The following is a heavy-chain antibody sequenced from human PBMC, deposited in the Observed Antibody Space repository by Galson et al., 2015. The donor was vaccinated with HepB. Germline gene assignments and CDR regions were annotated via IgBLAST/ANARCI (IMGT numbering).Heavy chain of an antibody. CDR1: GFTFSSFP. V-gene: IGHV3-30*04. CDR2: ISHDGSNT. D-gene: IGHD6-19*01. CDR3: ARGGLSSSGLDY. Sequence: SLRLSCADSGFTFSSFPMHWVRQAPGKGLEWVASISHDGSNTYKADSVKGRLTISRDNSKSILYLQVNSLRAEDTAVYYCARGGLSSSGLDYWGQGTLVTVSS. J-gene: IGHJ4*02.